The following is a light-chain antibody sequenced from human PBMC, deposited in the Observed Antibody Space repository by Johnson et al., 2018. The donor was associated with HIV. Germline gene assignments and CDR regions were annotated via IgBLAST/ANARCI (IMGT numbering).Light chain of an antibody. CDR3: ETCDSSLSGV. Sequence: QSVLTQPPSVSAAPGQKVTISCSGSSSNIGNNYVSWYQQLPGTVPKILIYYNNKRRSGIPDRFSGSKYGTSANLDITGLQTGAEADDYCETCDSSLSGVFGTGTKVTVL. J-gene: IGLJ1*01. CDR2: YNN. V-gene: IGLV1-51*01. CDR1: SSNIGNNY.